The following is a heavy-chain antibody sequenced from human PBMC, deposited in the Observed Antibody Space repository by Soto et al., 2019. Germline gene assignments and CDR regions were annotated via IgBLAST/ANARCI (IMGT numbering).Heavy chain of an antibody. CDR3: ARDRGTAMVTWYFDL. CDR2: IIPIFGTA. CDR1: GGTFSSYA. V-gene: IGHV1-69*13. D-gene: IGHD5-18*01. Sequence: GASVKVSCKASGGTFSSYAISWVRQAPGQGREWMGGIIPIFGTANYAQKFQGRVTITADESTSTAYMELSSLRSEDTAVYYCARDRGTAMVTWYFDLWGRGTLVTVSS. J-gene: IGHJ2*01.